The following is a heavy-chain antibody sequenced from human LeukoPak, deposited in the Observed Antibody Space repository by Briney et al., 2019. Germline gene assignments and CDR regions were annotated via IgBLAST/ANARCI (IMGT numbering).Heavy chain of an antibody. CDR2: ISSSSSYI. Sequence: GGSLRLSCVASGFIFSTYIMNWVRQAPGKGLEWVSSISSSSSYIFYADSLRGRFTLSRDNAKNSLYLQMNSLRAEDTAVYYCARDKLVYNWDYVLDYWGQGTLVTVSS. V-gene: IGHV3-21*06. D-gene: IGHD1-7*01. J-gene: IGHJ4*02. CDR3: ARDKLVYNWDYVLDY. CDR1: GFIFSTYI.